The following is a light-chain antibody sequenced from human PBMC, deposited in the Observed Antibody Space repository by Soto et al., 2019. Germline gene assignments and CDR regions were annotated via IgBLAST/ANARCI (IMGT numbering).Light chain of an antibody. V-gene: IGKV3-20*01. J-gene: IGKJ5*01. CDR3: QQYGSSPSIT. CDR1: QSVDSN. Sequence: VLTQSPATLSLSPGERATLSCRASQSVDSNLAWYQQKPGQTPRLLIYGASTRPTGIPDRFSGSGSGTDFTLTISRLEPEDFAVYYCQQYGSSPSITFGQGTRLEIK. CDR2: GAS.